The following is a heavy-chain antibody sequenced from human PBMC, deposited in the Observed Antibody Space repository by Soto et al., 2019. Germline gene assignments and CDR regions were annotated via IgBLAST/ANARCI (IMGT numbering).Heavy chain of an antibody. J-gene: IGHJ5*01. D-gene: IGHD6-13*01. Sequence: SETLSLTCTVSGDSVSNSGYYWGWIRQSPGKRLEWIGSVSFSGSKYYNPSLRSRVTFSVDTSKTLISLKLRSVTAADTAGYYCARGSTGQGRDWFGPWGQRTLVTVSS. CDR2: VSFSGSK. V-gene: IGHV4-39*01. CDR3: ARGSTGQGRDWFGP. CDR1: GDSVSNSGYY.